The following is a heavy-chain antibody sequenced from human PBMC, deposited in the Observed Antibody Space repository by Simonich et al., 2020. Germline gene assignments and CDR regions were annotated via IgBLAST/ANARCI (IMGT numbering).Heavy chain of an antibody. D-gene: IGHD3-10*01. Sequence: EVQLVESGGGLVQPGGSLRLSCAASGFTFSSYWMSWVRQAPGKGLEWGANRKQVGNEKYYVDSVKGRFTISRDNAKNSLYLQMNSLRAEDTAVYYCARDREVYGSGSYYNYWGQGTLVTVSS. CDR3: ARDREVYGSGSYYNY. CDR2: RKQVGNEK. V-gene: IGHV3-7*01. J-gene: IGHJ4*02. CDR1: GFTFSSYW.